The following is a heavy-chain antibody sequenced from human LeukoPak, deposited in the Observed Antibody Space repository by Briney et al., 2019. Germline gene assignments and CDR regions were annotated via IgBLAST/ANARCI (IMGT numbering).Heavy chain of an antibody. Sequence: GGSLRLSCAASGFTFSSYWMHWVRQVPGKGLEWASVIYRGGGTYYSDSVKGRFTISRDNSKDTLYLQMNSLRAEDTALYYCARDGEGYWGQGTLVTVSS. CDR2: IYRGGGT. D-gene: IGHD3-10*01. CDR1: GFTFSSYW. CDR3: ARDGEGY. V-gene: IGHV3-53*01. J-gene: IGHJ4*02.